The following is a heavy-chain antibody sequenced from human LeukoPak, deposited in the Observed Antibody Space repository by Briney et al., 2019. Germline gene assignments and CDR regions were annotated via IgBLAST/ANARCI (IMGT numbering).Heavy chain of an antibody. CDR3: ARPNWGGFDY. CDR2: IYYSGST. D-gene: IGHD7-27*01. V-gene: IGHV4-39*01. CDR1: GGSISSSSYY. J-gene: IGHJ4*02. Sequence: SETLSLTCTVSGGSISSSSYYWGWIRQPPGKGLEWIVSIYYSGSTYYNPSLKSRVTISVDTSKNQFSLKLSSVTAADTAVYYCARPNWGGFDYWGQGTLVTVSS.